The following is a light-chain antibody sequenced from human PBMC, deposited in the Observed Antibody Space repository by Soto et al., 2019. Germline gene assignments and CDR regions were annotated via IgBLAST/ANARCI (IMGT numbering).Light chain of an antibody. CDR1: QRLSASD. CDR3: QQYGSSPLIT. Sequence: EIVLTQSPGTLSLSPGQRATLSCRASQRLSASDIAWYQQKPGQAPQFLIYGVSSRATGIPDRFSGSGSGTDFTLTISRLEPEDFAVYHCQQYGSSPLITFGQGTRLEIK. J-gene: IGKJ5*01. CDR2: GVS. V-gene: IGKV3-20*01.